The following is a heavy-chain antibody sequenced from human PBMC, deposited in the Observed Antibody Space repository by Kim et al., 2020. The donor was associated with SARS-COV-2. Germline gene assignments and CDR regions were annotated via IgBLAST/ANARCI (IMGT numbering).Heavy chain of an antibody. Sequence: PSRKSRVTISVDTSKNQFSLKLSSVTAADTAVYYCARHYDILTGYQPIDYWGQGTLVTISS. V-gene: IGHV4-39*01. J-gene: IGHJ4*02. D-gene: IGHD3-9*01. CDR3: ARHYDILTGYQPIDY.